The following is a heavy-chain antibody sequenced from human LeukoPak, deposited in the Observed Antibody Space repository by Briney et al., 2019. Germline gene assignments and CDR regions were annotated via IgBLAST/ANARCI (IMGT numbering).Heavy chain of an antibody. J-gene: IGHJ4*02. CDR3: ARPQADSSGYDFDY. V-gene: IGHV1-18*01. Sequence: ASVKVSCKASGYTFTSYGISWVRQAPGQGVEWMGWISAYNGNTNYAQKLPGRVTMTTDPSTSPAYMELRSLRSDDTAVYYCARPQADSSGYDFDYWGQGTLVTVSS. CDR2: ISAYNGNT. D-gene: IGHD3-22*01. CDR1: GYTFTSYG.